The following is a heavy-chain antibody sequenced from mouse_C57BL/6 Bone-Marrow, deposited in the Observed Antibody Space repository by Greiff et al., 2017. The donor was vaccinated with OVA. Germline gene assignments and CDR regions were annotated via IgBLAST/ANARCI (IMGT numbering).Heavy chain of an antibody. D-gene: IGHD3-3*01. CDR1: GYTFTSYW. V-gene: IGHV1-55*01. CDR2: IYPGSGST. Sequence: QVQLQQSGAELVKPGASVKMSCKASGYTFTSYWLTWVKQRPGQGLEWIGDIYPGSGSTNYHEKFKSQATLTVDTSSSTAYLQLSSLTSVDSAVYYCAREGDPDAMDYWGQGTSVTVSS. J-gene: IGHJ4*01. CDR3: AREGDPDAMDY.